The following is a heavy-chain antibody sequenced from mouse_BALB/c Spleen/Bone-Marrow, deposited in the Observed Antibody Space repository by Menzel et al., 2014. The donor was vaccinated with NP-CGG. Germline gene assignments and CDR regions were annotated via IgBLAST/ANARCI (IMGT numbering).Heavy chain of an antibody. CDR2: ISTYYGDT. D-gene: IGHD1-1*01. V-gene: IGHV1S137*01. CDR3: AKWVFGNHNFDY. CDR1: GYTFTDYD. J-gene: IGHJ2*01. Sequence: VQLVESGAELVRPGVSVKFSCKGSGYTFTDYDLHWVKQSHARSLEWIGVISTYYGDTTYNPKFKGKATMTVDKSSTTAYMELARLTSEDSAIYSCAKWVFGNHNFDYWGQGTTLTVSS.